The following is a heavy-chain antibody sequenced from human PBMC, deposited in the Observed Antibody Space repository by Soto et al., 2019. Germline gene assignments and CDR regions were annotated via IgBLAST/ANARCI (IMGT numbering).Heavy chain of an antibody. Sequence: ASVKVSCKASGYTFTSYGISWVRQAPGQGLEWMGWISAYNGNTNYAQKLQGRVTMTTDTSTSTAYMELRSLRSDDTAVYYCARVGYILTGYYRAAFDIWGQGTMVTV. CDR1: GYTFTSYG. J-gene: IGHJ3*02. CDR3: ARVGYILTGYYRAAFDI. D-gene: IGHD3-9*01. CDR2: ISAYNGNT. V-gene: IGHV1-18*01.